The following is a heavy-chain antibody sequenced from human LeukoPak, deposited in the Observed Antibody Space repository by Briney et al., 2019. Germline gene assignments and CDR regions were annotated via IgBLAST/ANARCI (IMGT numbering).Heavy chain of an antibody. D-gene: IGHD2-2*01. CDR1: GFTFSSYS. CDR2: LSTLSSYK. Sequence: GGSLRLSCPASGFTFSSYSMNWVRQAPGKGLDWVPFLSTLSSYKYYADSVKGRFTISRDNSKNSLYLQMNSLRAEDTAVYYCARDRPDTYIPFDYWGQGTLVTVSS. J-gene: IGHJ4*02. CDR3: ARDRPDTYIPFDY. V-gene: IGHV3-21*01.